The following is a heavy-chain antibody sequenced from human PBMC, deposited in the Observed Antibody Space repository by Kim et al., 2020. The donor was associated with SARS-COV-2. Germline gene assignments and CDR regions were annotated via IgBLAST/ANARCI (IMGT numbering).Heavy chain of an antibody. V-gene: IGHV4-34*01. D-gene: IGHD2-2*01. CDR3: VSFGSSSPFHY. CDR1: GDSFSGYY. J-gene: IGHJ4*02. Sequence: SETLSLTCALSGDSFSGYYWDWIRQSPEKGLEWIGEISHSGRTNYNPSFGSRVTISIDTSKNQFSLKLTSVTAADTAVYYCVSFGSSSPFHYWSQGALVTVSS. CDR2: ISHSGRT.